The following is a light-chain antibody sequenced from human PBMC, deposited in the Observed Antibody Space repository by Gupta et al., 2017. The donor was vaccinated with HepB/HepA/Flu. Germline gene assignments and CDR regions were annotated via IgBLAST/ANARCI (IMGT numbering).Light chain of an antibody. CDR3: QEYNNWPPIFT. V-gene: IGKV3-15*01. Sequence: ELVLTQSPATLSVSPGERATLSCRASQSINNNLAWYQQKPGQAPRLLIYDTSNRATGVPARFSGSGSGTEFTLTISSLQSEDFAAYYCQEYNNWPPIFTFGPGTKVDIK. CDR2: DTS. J-gene: IGKJ3*01. CDR1: QSINNN.